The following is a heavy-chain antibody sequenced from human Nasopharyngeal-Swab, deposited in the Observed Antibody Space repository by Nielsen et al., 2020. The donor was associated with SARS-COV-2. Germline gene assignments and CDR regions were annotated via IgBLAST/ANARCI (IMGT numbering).Heavy chain of an antibody. Sequence: SETLSLTCTVSGGSISSYYWSWIRQPPGEGLEWIGHIYHSGSANYSPSLKSRVTISVDTSKNQFSLKLSSVTAADTALYYCARGSRGGTTSYYYYYYMDVWGKGTMVTVSS. CDR1: GGSISSYY. J-gene: IGHJ6*03. V-gene: IGHV4-59*01. CDR3: ARGSRGGTTSYYYYYYMDV. D-gene: IGHD1-1*01. CDR2: IYHSGSA.